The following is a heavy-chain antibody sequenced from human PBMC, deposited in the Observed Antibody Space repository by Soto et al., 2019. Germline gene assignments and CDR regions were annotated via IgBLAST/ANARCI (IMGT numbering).Heavy chain of an antibody. D-gene: IGHD6-19*01. V-gene: IGHV2-70*11. CDR2: IDWDDDK. CDR1: GFSLSTSGMC. Sequence: SGPTLVNPTPTLTLTCTFSGFSLSTSGMCVSWIRQPPGKALEWLARIDWDDDKYYSTSLKTRLTISKDTSKNQVVLTMANMDPVDTATYYCARTLGFQWTLDYWGQGTLVTVSS. J-gene: IGHJ4*02. CDR3: ARTLGFQWTLDY.